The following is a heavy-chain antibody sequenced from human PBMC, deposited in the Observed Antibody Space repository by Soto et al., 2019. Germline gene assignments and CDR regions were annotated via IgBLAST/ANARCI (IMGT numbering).Heavy chain of an antibody. V-gene: IGHV4-59*01. D-gene: IGHD3-10*01. J-gene: IGHJ6*02. CDR1: GGSISSYY. CDR3: ARENYYGSGSYYNHNSYYYYYGMDV. CDR2: IYYSGST. Sequence: PSEALSLTCTVSGGSISSYYWSWIRQPPGKGLEWIGYIYYSGSTNYNPSLKSRVTISVDTSKNQFSLKLSSVTAADTAVYYCARENYYGSGSYYNHNSYYYYYGMDVWGQGTTVTVSS.